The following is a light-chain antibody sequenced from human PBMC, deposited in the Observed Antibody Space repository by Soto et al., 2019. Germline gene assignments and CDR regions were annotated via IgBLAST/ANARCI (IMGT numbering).Light chain of an antibody. CDR1: QGVASSY. Sequence: EIVLTQSPGTLSVSAGERATLPCRTSQGVASSYLAWYQQKPGQAPRLLIYGVSNRATGIPDRFSGNGAETDFTLTISRLEPEDFAVYYCQQYNNWPRGTFGQGTRVEIK. V-gene: IGKV3-20*01. CDR3: QQYNNWPRGT. J-gene: IGKJ5*01. CDR2: GVS.